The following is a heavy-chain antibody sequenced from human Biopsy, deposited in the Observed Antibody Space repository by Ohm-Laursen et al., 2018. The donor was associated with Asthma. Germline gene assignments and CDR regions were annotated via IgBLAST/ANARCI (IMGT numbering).Heavy chain of an antibody. Sequence: SLRLSCAAFGFVFSQARMHWVRQAPGKGLEWVAVISYDGNHKFYEDSVKGRFTISRDNSKNTLYLQMNSLRTEDTAVYYCAKRRGYSGHDNDYWGQGTLVIVSS. D-gene: IGHD5-12*01. CDR2: ISYDGNHK. J-gene: IGHJ4*02. CDR1: GFVFSQAR. CDR3: AKRRGYSGHDNDY. V-gene: IGHV3-30*18.